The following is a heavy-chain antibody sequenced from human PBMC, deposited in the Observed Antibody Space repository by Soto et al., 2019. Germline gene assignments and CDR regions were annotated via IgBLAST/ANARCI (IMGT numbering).Heavy chain of an antibody. CDR3: ARGLILWFGELSRRGGYYYYIDV. CDR2: INDSGNI. CDR1: GGSLSGYQ. Sequence: QVQLQQWGAGLLKPSETLSLTCAVYGGSLSGYQWTWIRQTPGKGLEWIGEINDSGNINYTPSLKSRVTILLDTRSKQISLKLSSVTAADSAVYYCARGLILWFGELSRRGGYYYYIDVWGKGTTVTVSS. J-gene: IGHJ6*03. V-gene: IGHV4-34*01. D-gene: IGHD3-10*01.